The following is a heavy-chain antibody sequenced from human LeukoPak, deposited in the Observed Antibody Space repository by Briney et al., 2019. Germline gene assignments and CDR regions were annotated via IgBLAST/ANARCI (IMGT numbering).Heavy chain of an antibody. J-gene: IGHJ4*02. CDR1: GGSSSGYY. Sequence: PSETLSLTCAVYGGSSSGYYWSWIRQPPGKGLEWIGEINHSGSTNYNPSLKSRVTISVDTSKNQFSLKLSSVTAADTAVYYCARITGTTSLFFDYWGQGTLVTVSS. V-gene: IGHV4-34*01. D-gene: IGHD1-20*01. CDR3: ARITGTTSLFFDY. CDR2: INHSGST.